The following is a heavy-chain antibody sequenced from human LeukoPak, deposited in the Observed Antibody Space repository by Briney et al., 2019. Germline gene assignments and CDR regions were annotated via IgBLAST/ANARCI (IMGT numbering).Heavy chain of an antibody. D-gene: IGHD1-26*01. CDR3: ARVGGVGATGTPDF. V-gene: IGHV1-46*01. J-gene: IGHJ4*02. CDR2: INPSGGST. CDR1: GYTFSDYY. Sequence: GASVTVSCKTAGYTFSDYYIHWVRQAPGQGLEWMGIINPSGGSTRYAQKFQGRVTMTRDTSTTTVYMELSSLRSEDTAVYYCARVGGVGATGTPDFWGQGTLVTVSS.